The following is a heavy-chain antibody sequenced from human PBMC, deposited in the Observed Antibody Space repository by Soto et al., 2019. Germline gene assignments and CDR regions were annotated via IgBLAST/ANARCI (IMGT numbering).Heavy chain of an antibody. CDR2: IIPIFGTP. CDR1: GGSFSTYA. V-gene: IGHV1-69*06. D-gene: IGHD5-12*01. Sequence: ASVKVSCKASGGSFSTYAISWVRQAPGQGLEWMGGIIPIFGTPNYAQKFQGRVTITADRSTSTAYLELNSLRSEDTAVYYCAAPRTDGYKVPDPSSYYYYGLDVWGQGTTVTVSS. J-gene: IGHJ6*02. CDR3: AAPRTDGYKVPDPSSYYYYGLDV.